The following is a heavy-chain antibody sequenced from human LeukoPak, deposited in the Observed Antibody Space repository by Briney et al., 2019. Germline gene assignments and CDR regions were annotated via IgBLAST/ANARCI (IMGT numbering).Heavy chain of an antibody. CDR1: GYTFSAYD. CDR3: ARVSQTPAYYYTSGYYYHGY. Sequence: GASVKVSCKASGYTFSAYDINWVRQATGQGLEWMGWMNPNSGNTGFAQKFQDRVTMTRDTSINTAYMELSNLRSEDTAVYYCARVSQTPAYYYTSGYYYHGYWGQGTRVTVSS. CDR2: MNPNSGNT. D-gene: IGHD3-22*01. J-gene: IGHJ4*02. V-gene: IGHV1-8*01.